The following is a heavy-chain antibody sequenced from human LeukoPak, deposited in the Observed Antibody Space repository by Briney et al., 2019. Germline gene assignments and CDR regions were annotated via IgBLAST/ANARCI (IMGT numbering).Heavy chain of an antibody. CDR3: ARRVDTAMVYYFDY. V-gene: IGHV3-30-3*01. CDR2: ISYDGSNK. J-gene: IGHJ4*02. D-gene: IGHD5-18*01. Sequence: QPGRSLRLSCAASGFTFSSYAMHWVRQAPGKGLEWLAVISYDGSNKYYADSVKGRFTISRDNSKNTLYLQINSLRAEDTAVYYCARRVDTAMVYYFDYWGQGTLVTVSS. CDR1: GFTFSSYA.